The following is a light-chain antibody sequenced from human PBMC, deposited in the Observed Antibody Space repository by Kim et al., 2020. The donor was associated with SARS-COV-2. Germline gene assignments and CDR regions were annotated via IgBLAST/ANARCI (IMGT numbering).Light chain of an antibody. J-gene: IGKJ2*01. CDR3: QQYGSSMYT. Sequence: EIVLTQSPGTLSLSPGERATLSCRASQSVTNTYLAWYQQKPGQAPRLLIYGASSRATGIPDRFSGSGSGTDFTLTISRLEPEDFAVYYCQQYGSSMYTFGQGTNLEL. CDR1: QSVTNTY. V-gene: IGKV3-20*01. CDR2: GAS.